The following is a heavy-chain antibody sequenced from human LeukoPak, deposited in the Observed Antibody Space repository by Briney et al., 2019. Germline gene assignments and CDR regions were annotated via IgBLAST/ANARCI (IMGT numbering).Heavy chain of an antibody. Sequence: ASVKVSCKASGYTFTDYYIHWVRQAPGQGLECMGRINPKSGGTNYAQRFQGRVTMTRDTSTNTADMELTRLRSDDTGVYSRAKDGDRGLARLPDYAYWGQGTLVTVSS. V-gene: IGHV1-2*05. J-gene: IGHJ4*02. D-gene: IGHD3-16*01. CDR2: INPKSGGT. CDR3: AKDGDRGLARLPDYAY. CDR1: GYTFTDYY.